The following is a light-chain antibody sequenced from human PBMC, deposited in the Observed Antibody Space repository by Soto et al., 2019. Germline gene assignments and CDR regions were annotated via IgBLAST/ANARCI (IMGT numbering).Light chain of an antibody. Sequence: QSVLTQPPSASGTPGQRVTISCSGSSSNVGVQTVCWFQRLPGTAPRLLVYNNHQRPSGVPDRFSGSKSGTSASLAISGLQSEDEADYYCATWDVSLSAWVFGGGTQLTVL. CDR2: NNH. J-gene: IGLJ3*02. CDR3: ATWDVSLSAWV. CDR1: SSNVGVQT. V-gene: IGLV1-44*01.